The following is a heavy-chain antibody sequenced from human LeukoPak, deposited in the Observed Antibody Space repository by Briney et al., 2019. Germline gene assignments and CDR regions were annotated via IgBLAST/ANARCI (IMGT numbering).Heavy chain of an antibody. J-gene: IGHJ4*02. V-gene: IGHV3-21*01. Sequence: GGPLRLSCAASGFSFSRSSMGWVRQAPGKGLEWVSSITASSTNIYYADSVKGRFTISRDNVEKSVYLQMNSLRAEDTAVYYCAREYYYDENAGNYWGQGTLVTVSS. D-gene: IGHD3-22*01. CDR2: ITASSTNI. CDR3: AREYYYDENAGNY. CDR1: GFSFSRSS.